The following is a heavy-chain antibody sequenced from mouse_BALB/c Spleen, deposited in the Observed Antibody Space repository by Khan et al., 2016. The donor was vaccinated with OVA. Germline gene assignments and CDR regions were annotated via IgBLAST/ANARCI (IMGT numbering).Heavy chain of an antibody. D-gene: IGHD2-1*01. CDR1: GFTFSSFG. V-gene: IGHV5-17*02. Sequence: EVKLVESGGGLVQPGGSRKLSCAASGFTFSSFGMHWVRQAPKKGLEWVAYISSGSSTVYYVDTVKGRFTISKDNPKNTLFLQMTSLRSEDTAMYYCARSEGNFHWYFDVWGAGTSVTVSS. CDR2: ISSGSSTV. J-gene: IGHJ1*01. CDR3: ARSEGNFHWYFDV.